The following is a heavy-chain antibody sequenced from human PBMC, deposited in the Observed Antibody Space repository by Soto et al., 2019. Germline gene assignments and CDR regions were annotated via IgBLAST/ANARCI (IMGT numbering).Heavy chain of an antibody. D-gene: IGHD3-10*01. V-gene: IGHV3-48*04. J-gene: IGHJ6*03. CDR3: ARDLTYYYMDV. CDR2: ISSSSSTI. CDR1: GFTFSSYS. Sequence: GGSLRLSCAASGFTFSSYSMNWVRQAPGKGLEWVSYISSSSSTIYYADSVKGRFTISRDNAKNSLYLQMNSLRAEDTAVYYCARDLTYYYMDVWGKGTTVTVSS.